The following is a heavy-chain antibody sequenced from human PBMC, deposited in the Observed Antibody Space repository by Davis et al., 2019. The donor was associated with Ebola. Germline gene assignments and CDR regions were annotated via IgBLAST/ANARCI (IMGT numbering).Heavy chain of an antibody. CDR2: FAHSGSS. J-gene: IGHJ6*02. D-gene: IGHD6-25*01. V-gene: IGHV4-34*01. CDR3: ARDRGMNFYFGLDV. CDR1: GGSLSGYS. Sequence: MPGGSLRLSCNVSGGSLSGYSWSWIRQSPGKGLEWIGEFAHSGSSNYNPSLKSRVSILGDTSKNQFSLELTSVTAADTAVYYCARDRGMNFYFGLDVWGQGTTVTVSS.